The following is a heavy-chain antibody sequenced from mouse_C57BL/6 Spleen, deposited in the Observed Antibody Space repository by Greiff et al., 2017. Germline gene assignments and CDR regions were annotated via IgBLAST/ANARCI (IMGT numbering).Heavy chain of an antibody. CDR3: ASPYYDYDDYAMDY. V-gene: IGHV14-3*01. J-gene: IGHJ4*01. Sequence: EVQLQQSVAELVRPGASVKLSCTASGFNIKNTYMPWVKQRPEQGLEWIGRIDPANGNTKYAPKFQGKATITADTSSNTAYLQLSSLTSEDTAIYYCASPYYDYDDYAMDYWGQGTSVTVSS. D-gene: IGHD2-4*01. CDR2: IDPANGNT. CDR1: GFNIKNTY.